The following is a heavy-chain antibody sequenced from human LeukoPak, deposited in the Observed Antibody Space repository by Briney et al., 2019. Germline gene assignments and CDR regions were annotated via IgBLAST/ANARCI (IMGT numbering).Heavy chain of an antibody. V-gene: IGHV1-8*01. CDR2: MNPNSGNT. D-gene: IGHD5-12*01. J-gene: IGHJ6*03. CDR3: ARGGSGYPYYYYYYMDV. Sequence: WASVKVSCKASGYTFTSYDINWVRQATGQGLEWMGWMNPNSGNTGYAQKFQGRVTMTRNTSISTAYMELSSLRSEGTAVYYCARGGSGYPYYYYYYMDVWGKGTTVTVSS. CDR1: GYTFTSYD.